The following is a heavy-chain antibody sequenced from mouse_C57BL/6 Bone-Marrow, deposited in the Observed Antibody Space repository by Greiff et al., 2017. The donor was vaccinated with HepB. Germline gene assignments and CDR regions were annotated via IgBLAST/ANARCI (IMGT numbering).Heavy chain of an antibody. J-gene: IGHJ2*01. V-gene: IGHV1-64*01. Sequence: VQLQQPGAELVKPGASVSLSCKASGYSFTSYCMYWVKQRPGQGLEWFGMIHPNSGSTNYNEKFKSKATLTVDKSSSTAYMQLSSVTSEDSAIYYCASPITTVVFDYWGQGTTLTVSS. CDR3: ASPITTVVFDY. CDR1: GYSFTSYC. D-gene: IGHD1-1*01. CDR2: IHPNSGST.